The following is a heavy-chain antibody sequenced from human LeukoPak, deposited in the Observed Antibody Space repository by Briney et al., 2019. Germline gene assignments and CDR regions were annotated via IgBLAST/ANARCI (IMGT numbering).Heavy chain of an antibody. Sequence: SETLSLTCTVSADSMRDHFWSWIRQPPGKGLEGIGYIYYRETTNYNPSLKSRVTISIDKSKRQFSLRLNSVTASDTAVYYCARTGDVYDTLTGYSYFFDYWGQGTLVTVSS. CDR3: ARTGDVYDTLTGYSYFFDY. CDR1: ADSMRDHF. D-gene: IGHD3-9*01. CDR2: IYYRETT. V-gene: IGHV4-59*08. J-gene: IGHJ4*02.